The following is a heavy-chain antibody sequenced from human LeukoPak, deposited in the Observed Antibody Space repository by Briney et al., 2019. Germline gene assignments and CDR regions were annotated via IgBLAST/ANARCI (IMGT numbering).Heavy chain of an antibody. Sequence: SGGSLRLSCAASGFTFSSYSMNWVRQAPGKGLEWVSYISSSSSTIYYADSVKGRFTISRDNAKNSLYLQMNSLRAEDTAVYYCARDRGGFGELPTCFDYWGQGTLVTVSS. CDR2: ISSSSSTI. CDR1: GFTFSSYS. J-gene: IGHJ4*02. D-gene: IGHD3-10*01. V-gene: IGHV3-48*04. CDR3: ARDRGGFGELPTCFDY.